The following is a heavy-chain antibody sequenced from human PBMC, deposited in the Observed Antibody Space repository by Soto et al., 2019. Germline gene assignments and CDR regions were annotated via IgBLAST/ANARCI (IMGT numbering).Heavy chain of an antibody. D-gene: IGHD1-1*01. Sequence: GGSLRLSCAASGFIFSNLAMYWVRQAPGKGLEYVSSISSNGGGTHYADSVKGRFTISRDNSQNTVYLQASSLTVEDMAVYYCARLDSGAPWRYFDYWGQGTLVTVSS. CDR1: GFIFSNLA. CDR2: ISSNGGGT. J-gene: IGHJ4*02. V-gene: IGHV3-64*02. CDR3: ARLDSGAPWRYFDY.